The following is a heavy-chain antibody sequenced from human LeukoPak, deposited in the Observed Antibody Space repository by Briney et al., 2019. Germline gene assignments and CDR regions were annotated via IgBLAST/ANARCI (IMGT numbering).Heavy chain of an antibody. V-gene: IGHV4-39*01. CDR3: VSPRGFSYGYFDY. D-gene: IGHD5-18*01. CDR2: IYYSKNT. J-gene: IGHJ4*02. Sequence: KSSETLSLTCTVSGGSISSSSAYWGWIRQPPGKGLEWIGSIYYSKNTYYKPSLKSRVTISADTSKNQFSLTLGSVSATDTAVYYCVSPRGFSYGYFDYWGQGTLVTVSS. CDR1: GGSISSSSAY.